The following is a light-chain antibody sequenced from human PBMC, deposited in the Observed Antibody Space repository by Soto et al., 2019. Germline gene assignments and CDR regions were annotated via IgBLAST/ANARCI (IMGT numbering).Light chain of an antibody. CDR2: GAS. CDR1: ESFSDY. Sequence: EIVLTQSPGTLSLSPGERAALSCRASESFSDYLAWYQQKPGQAPRLLIYGASSRATGIPDRFSGSGSGTDFTLTISRLEPEDFAVYYCQQYAGSPRTFGQGTKVEIK. V-gene: IGKV3-20*01. J-gene: IGKJ1*01. CDR3: QQYAGSPRT.